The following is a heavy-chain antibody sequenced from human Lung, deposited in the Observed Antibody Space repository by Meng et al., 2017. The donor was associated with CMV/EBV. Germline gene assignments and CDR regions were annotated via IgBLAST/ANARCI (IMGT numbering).Heavy chain of an antibody. CDR2: IKQDGSQI. V-gene: IGHV3-7*01. CDR3: ARVVDTSGSCYQSLPY. J-gene: IGHJ4*02. Sequence: SCIGSGFTFSSYWMTWVRQAPGKGLEWVANIKQDGSQIYYVDSVRGRFTISRDNARNSLYLQMNNLRAEDTALYYCARVVDTSGSCYQSLPYWGQXTLVT. CDR1: GFTFSSYW. D-gene: IGHD3-10*01.